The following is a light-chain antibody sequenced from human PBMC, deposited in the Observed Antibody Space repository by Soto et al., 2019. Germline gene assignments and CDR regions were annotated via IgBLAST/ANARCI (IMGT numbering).Light chain of an antibody. CDR1: SRDVGGYNY. J-gene: IGLJ2*01. CDR3: SSYPSSSVV. V-gene: IGLV2-14*01. Sequence: QSALTQPASVSGSPGQSITISCTGTSRDVGGYNYVSWYQQHPGKAPKLMIYDVSKRPSGVSNRFSGSKSGNTASLTISGLQAEDEADYYCSSYPSSSVVFGGGTKLTVL. CDR2: DVS.